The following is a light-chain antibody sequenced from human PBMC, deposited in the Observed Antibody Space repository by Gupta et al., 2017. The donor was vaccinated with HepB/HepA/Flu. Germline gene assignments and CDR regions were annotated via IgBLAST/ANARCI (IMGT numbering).Light chain of an antibody. CDR3: QQYNGSSLT. V-gene: IGKV1-5*03. CDR2: RAS. J-gene: IGKJ1*01. CDR1: QSISSW. Sequence: DIQMTQSPSTLSASVGDRVTITCRASQSISSWLAWFQQKPGQAPKLLIQRASSLESGVPSRFSGSGSGTEFTLTISSLQPDDFATYYCQQYNGSSLTFGQGTKVEIK.